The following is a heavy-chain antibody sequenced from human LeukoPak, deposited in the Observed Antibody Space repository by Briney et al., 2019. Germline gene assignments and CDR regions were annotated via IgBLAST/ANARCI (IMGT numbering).Heavy chain of an antibody. D-gene: IGHD1-26*01. CDR2: ISGSGGST. Sequence: PGGSLRLSCAASGFTFSSNAMSWVRQAPGKGLEWVSAISGSGGSTYYADSVKGRFTISRDNSKNTLFLQMNSLRAEDTAVYYCAKAQVGMVDYWGQGTLVTVSS. J-gene: IGHJ4*02. CDR1: GFTFSSNA. CDR3: AKAQVGMVDY. V-gene: IGHV3-23*01.